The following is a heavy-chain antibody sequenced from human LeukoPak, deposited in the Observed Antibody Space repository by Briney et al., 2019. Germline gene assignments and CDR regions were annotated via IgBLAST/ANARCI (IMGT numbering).Heavy chain of an antibody. CDR3: ARGSIAAAGTRWYYYYYMDV. CDR1: GGSFSGYY. CDR2: INHSGST. D-gene: IGHD6-13*01. Sequence: SETLSLTCAVYGGSFSGYYWSWIRQPPGKGLEWIGEINHSGSTNYNPSLKSRVTISVDTPKNQFSLKLSSVTAADTAVYYCARGSIAAAGTRWYYYYYMDVWGKGTTVTVSS. V-gene: IGHV4-34*01. J-gene: IGHJ6*03.